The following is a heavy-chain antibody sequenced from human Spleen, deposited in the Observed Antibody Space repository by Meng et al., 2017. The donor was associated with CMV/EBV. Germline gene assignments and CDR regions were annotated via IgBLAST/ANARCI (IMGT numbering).Heavy chain of an antibody. CDR3: AREEWELIPFDY. CDR1: GFTVSSNY. D-gene: IGHD1-26*01. Sequence: EVQLVASGGGLVQPGGSLRLSCAASGFTVSSNYMSWVRQAPGKGLEWVSVIYSGGSTYYADSVKGRFTISRDNSKNTLYLQMNSLTAEDTAVYYCAREEWELIPFDYWGQGTLVTVSS. CDR2: IYSGGST. V-gene: IGHV3-53*04. J-gene: IGHJ4*02.